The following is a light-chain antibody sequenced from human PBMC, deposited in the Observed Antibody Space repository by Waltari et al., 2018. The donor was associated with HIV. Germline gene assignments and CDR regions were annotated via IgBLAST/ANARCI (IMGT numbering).Light chain of an antibody. V-gene: IGLV2-11*01. Sequence: QSALTQPRPVSGSPGQSVTISCTGTSSDVGGYKYVSWYQQYPGKAPKLMINDVSKRPSGVPDRFSGSKSGNTASLTISGLQAEDEAYYYCCSYAGSYTYVFGTGTNVTVL. CDR1: SSDVGGYKY. J-gene: IGLJ1*01. CDR3: CSYAGSYTYV. CDR2: DVS.